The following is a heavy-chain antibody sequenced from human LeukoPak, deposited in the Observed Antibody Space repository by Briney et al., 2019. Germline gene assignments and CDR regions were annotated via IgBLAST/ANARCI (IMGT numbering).Heavy chain of an antibody. CDR2: SYYSGRT. V-gene: IGHV4-39*01. J-gene: IGHJ4*02. D-gene: IGHD2-21*01. CDR3: APQQGRNLVNYFDY. CDR1: GGSINSNSYY. Sequence: SETLSLTCAVSGGSINSNSYYWAWVRQPPGKGLERIGSSYYSGRTFYNPSLKSRVTISVDTSKNQFSLRLSSVTAADTAVYYCAPQQGRNLVNYFDYWGQGTLVTVSS.